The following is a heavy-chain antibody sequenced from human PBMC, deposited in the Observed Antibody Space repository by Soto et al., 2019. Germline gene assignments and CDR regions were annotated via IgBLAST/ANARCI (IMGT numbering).Heavy chain of an antibody. V-gene: IGHV4-59*01. Sequence: SETLSLTCTVSGGSISSYYWSWIRQPPGKGLEWIGYIYYSGSTNYNPSLKSRVTISVDTSKNQFSLKLSSVTAADTAVYYCARVGGAVAGIYYYYGMDVWGQGPTVTVSS. D-gene: IGHD6-19*01. CDR3: ARVGGAVAGIYYYYGMDV. CDR2: IYYSGST. J-gene: IGHJ6*02. CDR1: GGSISSYY.